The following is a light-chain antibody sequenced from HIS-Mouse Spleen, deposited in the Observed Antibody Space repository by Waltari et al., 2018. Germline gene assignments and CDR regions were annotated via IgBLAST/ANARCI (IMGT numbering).Light chain of an antibody. Sequence: QSALTQPASVSGSPGQSITISCTGTSSHVRSYNLVSWYQQHPGKAPKLMIYEGSKRPSGVSNRFSGSKSGNTASLTISGLQAEDEADYYCCSYAGSSTYVFGTGTKVTVL. CDR1: SSHVRSYNL. V-gene: IGLV2-23*01. CDR2: EGS. J-gene: IGLJ1*01. CDR3: CSYAGSSTYV.